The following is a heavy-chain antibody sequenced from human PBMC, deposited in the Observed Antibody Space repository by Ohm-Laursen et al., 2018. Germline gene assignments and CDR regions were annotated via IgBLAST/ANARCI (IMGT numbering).Heavy chain of an antibody. CDR1: GYSISSGYY. V-gene: IGHV4-38-2*01. J-gene: IGHJ4*02. Sequence: SDTLSLTCAVSGYSISSGYYWGWIRQPPGKGLEWIGTIYHSGSTSYNPSLKSRVTISVDTSKNQFSLKLSSVTAADTAVYYCARQESGYEFDYWGQGTLVTVSS. D-gene: IGHD3-3*01. CDR3: ARQESGYEFDY. CDR2: IYHSGST.